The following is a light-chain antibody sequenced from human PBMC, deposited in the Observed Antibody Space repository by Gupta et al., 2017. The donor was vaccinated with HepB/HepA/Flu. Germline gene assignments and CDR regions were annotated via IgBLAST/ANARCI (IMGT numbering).Light chain of an antibody. CDR1: QDIRNY. CDR3: QQDHSFHT. CDR2: DAF. V-gene: IGKV1-33*01. Sequence: DIQMTQSPSALSASVGDRVTIPCQASQDIRNYLNWYQQKPGKAPKLIIYDAFNLEIGVTSRFSGSGDGTDFTFTSNRRQDEDVENYYAQQDHSFHTFGHGTKVDIK. J-gene: IGKJ3*01.